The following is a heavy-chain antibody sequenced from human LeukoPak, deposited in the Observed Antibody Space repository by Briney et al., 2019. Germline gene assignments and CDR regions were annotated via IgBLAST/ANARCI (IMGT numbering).Heavy chain of an antibody. CDR2: IRYDGSNK. Sequence: GGSLRLSCAASGFTFTNYGMHWVRQAPGKGLEWVAFIRYDGSNKYYADSVKGRFTISRDNAKNSLYLQMNSLRAEDTAVYYCARHALATMVRGVTQNWFDPWGQGTLVTVSS. CDR3: ARHALATMVRGVTQNWFDP. V-gene: IGHV3-30*02. D-gene: IGHD3-10*01. J-gene: IGHJ5*02. CDR1: GFTFTNYG.